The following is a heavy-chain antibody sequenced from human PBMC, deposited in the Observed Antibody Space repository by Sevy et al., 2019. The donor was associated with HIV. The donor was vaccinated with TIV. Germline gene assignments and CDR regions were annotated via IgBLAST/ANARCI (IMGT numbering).Heavy chain of an antibody. CDR3: ARRTAAVRYYFDY. Sequence: SETLSLTCTVSGGSISSGSYYWSWIRQPAGKGLEWIGRIYTSGSTNYNPSLKSRVTISVDTSKNQFSLKLSSVTAADTAVYYCARRTAAVRYYFDYWGQEPWSPSPQ. CDR1: GGSISSGSYY. J-gene: IGHJ4*01. V-gene: IGHV4-61*02. D-gene: IGHD6-13*01. CDR2: IYTSGST.